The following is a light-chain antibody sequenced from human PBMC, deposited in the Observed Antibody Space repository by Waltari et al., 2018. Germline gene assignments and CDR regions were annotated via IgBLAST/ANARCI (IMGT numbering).Light chain of an antibody. CDR2: WAS. V-gene: IGKV4-1*01. J-gene: IGKJ1*01. CDR3: QQYYSAWT. Sequence: DFVMTQSPDSLALSLGERATINCNSSQNILYSSNNKNYLAWYQQKPGQPPKLLIYWASTRESGVPDRFSGSGSGTDFTLTISSLQAEDVAVYYCQQYYSAWTFGQGTKVEIK. CDR1: QNILYSSNNKNY.